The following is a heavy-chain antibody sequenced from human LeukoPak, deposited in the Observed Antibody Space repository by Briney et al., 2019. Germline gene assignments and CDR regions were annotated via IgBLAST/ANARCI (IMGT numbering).Heavy chain of an antibody. CDR2: ISSSSSYI. CDR3: ARSAGGYHDY. D-gene: IGHD5-12*01. V-gene: IGHV3-21*01. Sequence: GGSLRLSCAASGLTFSSYSMNWVRQAPGKGLEWVSSISSSSSYIYYADSVKGRFTISRDNAKNSLYLQMNSLRAEDTAVYYCARSAGGYHDYWGQGTLVTVSS. CDR1: GLTFSSYS. J-gene: IGHJ4*02.